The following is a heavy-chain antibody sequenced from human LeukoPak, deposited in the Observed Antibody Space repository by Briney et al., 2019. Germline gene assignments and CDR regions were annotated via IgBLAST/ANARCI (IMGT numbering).Heavy chain of an antibody. CDR2: ISGSGGST. D-gene: IGHD2-15*01. Sequence: GGSLRLSCAASGFTFSSYAMSWVRQAPGKGLEWVSAISGSGGSTYYADSVKGRFTISRDNSKNTLYLQMNSLRAEDTAVYYCAKREGYCSGGSCYSRWYYYYMDVWGKGTTVTVSS. J-gene: IGHJ6*03. V-gene: IGHV3-23*01. CDR1: GFTFSSYA. CDR3: AKREGYCSGGSCYSRWYYYYMDV.